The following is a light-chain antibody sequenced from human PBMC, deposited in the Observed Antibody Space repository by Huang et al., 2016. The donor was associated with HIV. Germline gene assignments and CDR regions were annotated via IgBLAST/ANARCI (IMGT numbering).Light chain of an antibody. CDR2: WAS. CDR3: QQYYSSPLA. CDR1: QSVLYSSNNRNY. V-gene: IGKV4-1*01. J-gene: IGKJ4*01. Sequence: IVMTQSLDSLVVSLGERATINCTSSQSVLYSSNNRNYLAWYQQKPGQPPNLLIYWASTRESGVPDRFGGSGSGTDCTHTFSSLQAEDVAVYCCQQYYSSPLAFGGGTKVEIK.